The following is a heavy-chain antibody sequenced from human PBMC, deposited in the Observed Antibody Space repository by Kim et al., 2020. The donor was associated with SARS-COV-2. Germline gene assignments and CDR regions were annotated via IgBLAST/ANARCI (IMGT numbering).Heavy chain of an antibody. CDR3: ARDVRGGPGDNFDY. V-gene: IGHV7-4-1*02. CDR2: IDTSPGTP. J-gene: IGHJ4*02. D-gene: IGHD3-16*01. CDR1: GYSLKSYA. Sequence: ASVKVSCKASGYSLKSYAIDWVRQVPGQGLEWMGYIDTSPGTPIYVQGFTGRFVLSLDASVNTAYLEIRSLTSEDTAVYYCARDVRGGPGDNFDYWGQGTLVTVSS.